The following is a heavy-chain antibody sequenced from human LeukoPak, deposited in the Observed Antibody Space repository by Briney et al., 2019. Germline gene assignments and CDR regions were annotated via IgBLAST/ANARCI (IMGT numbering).Heavy chain of an antibody. D-gene: IGHD6-13*01. V-gene: IGHV3-23*01. J-gene: IGHJ5*01. Sequence: GGSLRLSCAASGFTFSSYAMSWVRQAPGKGLEWVSAISGSGGSTDYADSVKGRFTISRDNSKNTMYVQMNSLRAEDTAVYYCAKDQGYSSSWFDYWGQGTLVTVSS. CDR1: GFTFSSYA. CDR2: ISGSGGST. CDR3: AKDQGYSSSWFDY.